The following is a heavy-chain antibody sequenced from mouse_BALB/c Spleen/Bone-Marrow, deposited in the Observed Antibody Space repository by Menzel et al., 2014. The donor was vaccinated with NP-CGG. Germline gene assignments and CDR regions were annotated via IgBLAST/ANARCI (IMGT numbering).Heavy chain of an antibody. CDR2: IDPANGNT. CDR1: GFNIKDTY. Sequence: VQLQQSGAELVKPGASVKLSCTASGFNIKDTYMHWVKQRPEQGLEWIGRIDPANGNTKYDPKFQGKATITADTSSNTAYLQLSSLTPEDTAVYYCATMITDWYFDVWGAGTTVTVSS. D-gene: IGHD2-4*01. V-gene: IGHV14-3*02. CDR3: ATMITDWYFDV. J-gene: IGHJ1*01.